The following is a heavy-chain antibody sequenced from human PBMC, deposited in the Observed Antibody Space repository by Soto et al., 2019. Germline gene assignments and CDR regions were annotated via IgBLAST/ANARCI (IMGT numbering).Heavy chain of an antibody. J-gene: IGHJ5*02. CDR3: ARLTSRISAARHGRSNCVDP. Sequence: SETLSLTCSVSGGSITRGDSFWARVRHPPGKGREWIGDIFYTGITYYSAALKACLTISIDTSSEQFSLKLSSVTAADTACYYCARLTSRISAARHGRSNCVDPWGPGILVTASS. V-gene: IGHV4-39*01. D-gene: IGHD1-1*01. CDR2: IFYTGIT. CDR1: GGSITRGDSF.